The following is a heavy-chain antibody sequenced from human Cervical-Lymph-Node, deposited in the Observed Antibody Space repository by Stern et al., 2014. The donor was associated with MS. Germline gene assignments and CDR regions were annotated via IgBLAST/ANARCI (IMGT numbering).Heavy chain of an antibody. CDR3: ARDPHIAVAGTGGGFDP. J-gene: IGHJ5*02. CDR2: ISRYNDDT. Sequence: QVQLVQSGAEVKKPGASVKVSCKASGYTFTSYGISWVRHAPGQGLEWMGWISRYNDDTNYVEKFQGRVTMTTDTSTSTAYLELRSLRSDDTAVYYCARDPHIAVAGTGGGFDPWGQGTLVTVSS. CDR1: GYTFTSYG. D-gene: IGHD6-19*01. V-gene: IGHV1-18*01.